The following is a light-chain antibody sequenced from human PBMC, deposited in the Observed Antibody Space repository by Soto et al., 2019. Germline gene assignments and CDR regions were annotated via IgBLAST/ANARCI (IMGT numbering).Light chain of an antibody. V-gene: IGKV3-15*01. J-gene: IGKJ2*01. CDR1: QSVNSN. CDR2: GAS. CDR3: QQYNNWPPHT. Sequence: EIVMTQSPATLSVSPGERATLSCRASQSVNSNLAWYQQKPGRAPRLLIYGASTRATGIPARFSGSGSGTEFTLTISSLQSEDFAVYYCQQYNNWPPHTFGQGTKLEIK.